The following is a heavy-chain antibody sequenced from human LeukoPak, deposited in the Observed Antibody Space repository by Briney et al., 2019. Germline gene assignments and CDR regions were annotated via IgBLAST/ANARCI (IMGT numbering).Heavy chain of an antibody. Sequence: ASVKVSCKASGYTFTSYGISWVRQAPGQGLEWMGWISAYNGNTNYAQKLQGRVTMTTDTSTSTAYMELRSLRSDDTAVYYCARDSRLAVAGRGNWFDPWGQGTLVTVSS. V-gene: IGHV1-18*01. CDR2: ISAYNGNT. D-gene: IGHD6-19*01. CDR1: GYTFTSYG. CDR3: ARDSRLAVAGRGNWFDP. J-gene: IGHJ5*02.